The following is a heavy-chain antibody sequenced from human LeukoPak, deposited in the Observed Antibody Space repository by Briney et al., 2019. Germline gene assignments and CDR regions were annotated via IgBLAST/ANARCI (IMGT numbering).Heavy chain of an antibody. V-gene: IGHV3-48*04. D-gene: IGHD3-10*01. CDR2: ISSSSSTI. J-gene: IGHJ4*02. Sequence: GSLRLSCAASGFTFSSYSMNWVRQAPGKGLEWVSYISSSSSTIYYADSVKGRFTISRDNAKNSLYLQMNSLRAEDTAVYYCARDKGRYYGSGKFDYWGQGTLVTVSS. CDR3: ARDKGRYYGSGKFDY. CDR1: GFTFSSYS.